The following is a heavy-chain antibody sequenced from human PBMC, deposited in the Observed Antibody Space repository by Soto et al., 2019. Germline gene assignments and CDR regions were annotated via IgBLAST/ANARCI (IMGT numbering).Heavy chain of an antibody. CDR2: IYYSGST. J-gene: IGHJ4*02. CDR3: ARVTTTVTILDY. CDR1: GGSISSGDYY. D-gene: IGHD4-17*01. Sequence: TSETLSLTCTVSGGSISSGDYYWSWIRQPPGKGLEWIGYIYYSGSTYYNPSLKSRVTISVDTSKNQFSLKLSSVTAADTAVYYCARVTTTVTILDYWGQGTLVTVSS. V-gene: IGHV4-30-4*01.